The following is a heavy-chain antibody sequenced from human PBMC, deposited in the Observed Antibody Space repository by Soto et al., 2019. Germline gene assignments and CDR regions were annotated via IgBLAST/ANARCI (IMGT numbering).Heavy chain of an antibody. V-gene: IGHV1-18*01. Sequence: QVQLVQSGAEVKKPGASVKVSCKASGYTFTSYGVSWVRQAPGQGLEWMGWISAYNGNTKYAQKLQGRVTMTTDTPTNPAYMDRRSRRSDEPAGYSCGRDSPPVDYGGQGTLVTVSS. CDR2: ISAYNGNT. CDR3: GRDSPPVDY. J-gene: IGHJ4*02. CDR1: GYTFTSYG.